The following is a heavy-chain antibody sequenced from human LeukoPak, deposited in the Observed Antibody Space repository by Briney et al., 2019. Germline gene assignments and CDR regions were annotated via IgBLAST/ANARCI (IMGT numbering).Heavy chain of an antibody. D-gene: IGHD6-19*01. CDR2: ISGSGGST. Sequence: GGSLRLSRAASGFTFSSYAMSWVRQAPGKGLEWVSAISGSGGSTYYADSVKGRFTISRDNAKNSLYLQMNSLRAEDTAVYYCAREENSSGWYFDYWGQGTLVTVSS. CDR1: GFTFSSYA. V-gene: IGHV3-23*01. CDR3: AREENSSGWYFDY. J-gene: IGHJ4*02.